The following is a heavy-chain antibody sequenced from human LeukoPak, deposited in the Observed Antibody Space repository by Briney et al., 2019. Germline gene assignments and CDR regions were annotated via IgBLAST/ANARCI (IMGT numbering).Heavy chain of an antibody. V-gene: IGHV4-39*01. CDR3: ARPTTYYDFWSGYSGPSAFDI. J-gene: IGHJ3*02. Sequence: KPSETLSLTCTVSGGSTSSSSYSWGWIRQPPGKGLEWIGSIYYSGSTYYNPSLKSRVTISVDTSKNQFSLKLSSVTAADTAVYYCARPTTYYDFWSGYSGPSAFDIWGQGTMVTVSS. CDR2: IYYSGST. CDR1: GGSTSSSSYS. D-gene: IGHD3-3*01.